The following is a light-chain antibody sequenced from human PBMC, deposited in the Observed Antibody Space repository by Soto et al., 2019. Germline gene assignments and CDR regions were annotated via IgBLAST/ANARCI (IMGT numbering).Light chain of an antibody. J-gene: IGLJ1*01. Sequence: QSVLPQPASVSGSPGQSITISCTGTSSDVGSYNLVSWYQQHPGKAPKLMIYEGSKRPSGVSNRFSGSKSGNTASLTISGLQAEDEADYYCCSYAGSSTFVFGTGTQLTVL. CDR2: EGS. CDR3: CSYAGSSTFV. CDR1: SSDVGSYNL. V-gene: IGLV2-23*03.